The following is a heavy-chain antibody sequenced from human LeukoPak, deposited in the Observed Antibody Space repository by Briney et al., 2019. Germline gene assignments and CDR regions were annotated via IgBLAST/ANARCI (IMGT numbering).Heavy chain of an antibody. CDR3: AKDHYWSIDY. CDR2: IKGDGIST. V-gene: IGHV3-74*01. Sequence: GGSLRLSCAASGFTFSNFWMHWVRHAPGQGLVWVSRIKGDGISTNYADSVKGRFTISRDIAKNTLYLQMNSLRAEDTGVYYCAKDHYWSIDYWGRGTLVTVSS. CDR1: GFTFSNFW. D-gene: IGHD3-3*01. J-gene: IGHJ4*02.